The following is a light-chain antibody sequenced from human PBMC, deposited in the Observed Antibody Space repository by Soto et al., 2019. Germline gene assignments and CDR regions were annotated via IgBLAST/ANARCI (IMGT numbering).Light chain of an antibody. CDR3: QHYNNWLIT. J-gene: IGKJ5*01. CDR1: QSVSGN. CDR2: GAS. V-gene: IGKV3-15*01. Sequence: EIVMTQSPATLSVSPGERATLSCRASQSVSGNLAWYQQTPGQAPSLLIYGASTRATGLPARFSGSGSGTEFTLTISSLQSEDFAVYYCQHYNNWLITFGQGTRLEI.